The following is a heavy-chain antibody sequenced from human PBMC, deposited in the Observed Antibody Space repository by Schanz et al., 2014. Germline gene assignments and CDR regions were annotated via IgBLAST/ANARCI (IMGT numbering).Heavy chain of an antibody. CDR3: ANPPPGYMISWYTYYFVS. Sequence: DVLLVESGGASVQPGGSLRLSCAASGFTFSNYVMDLVRQAPGTGLEWVASITYNGDSTYYTDSVKGRFTISRDNSRNTLYLQMDGLRAEDTAVYYCANPPPGYMISWYTYYFVSWGQGTLVTVSS. CDR2: ITYNGDST. D-gene: IGHD6-13*01. CDR1: GFTFSNYV. V-gene: IGHV3-23*04. J-gene: IGHJ4*02.